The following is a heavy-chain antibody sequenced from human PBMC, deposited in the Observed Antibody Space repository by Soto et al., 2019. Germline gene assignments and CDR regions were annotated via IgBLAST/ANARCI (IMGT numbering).Heavy chain of an antibody. Sequence: QVQLVQSGAEVKKPGSSVKVSCKASGGTFSSYAISWVRQAPGQGLEWMGGIIPIFGTANYAQKFQGRVTITADESTSTAYKELSSLRSEDTAVYYCARVVDITLPGSSAFDIWGQGTMVTLSS. J-gene: IGHJ3*02. V-gene: IGHV1-69*12. D-gene: IGHD3-22*01. CDR3: ARVVDITLPGSSAFDI. CDR1: GGTFSSYA. CDR2: IIPIFGTA.